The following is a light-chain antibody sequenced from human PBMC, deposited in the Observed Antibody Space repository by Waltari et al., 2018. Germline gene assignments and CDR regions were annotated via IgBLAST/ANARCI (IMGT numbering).Light chain of an antibody. CDR1: QNIDIF. J-gene: IGKJ4*01. Sequence: DIQMTQSPSSLSASVGDSVTITCQASQNIDIFLNWYRQRPGRAPELLIFDASLLQSGVSSRFSGSGSGTTFALTISSLQPEDFAVYYCQQRRDWPLTFGGGTKVEIK. CDR3: QQRRDWPLT. CDR2: DAS. V-gene: IGKV1-39*01.